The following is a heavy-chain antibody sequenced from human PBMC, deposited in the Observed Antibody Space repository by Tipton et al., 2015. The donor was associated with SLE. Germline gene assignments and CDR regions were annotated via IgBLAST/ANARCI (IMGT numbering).Heavy chain of an antibody. CDR2: IYYSRHT. D-gene: IGHD5-24*01. Sequence: GLVKPSETLSLTCTVSGASISSHYWNWIRQTPGKGLEWIGYIYYSRHTNYNPSLESRVTISIDTSKNQLSLKVKSVTTADTAVYYCARMRGGYNAHHWGQGILVTVSS. J-gene: IGHJ5*02. V-gene: IGHV4-59*11. CDR1: GASISSHY. CDR3: ARMRGGYNAHH.